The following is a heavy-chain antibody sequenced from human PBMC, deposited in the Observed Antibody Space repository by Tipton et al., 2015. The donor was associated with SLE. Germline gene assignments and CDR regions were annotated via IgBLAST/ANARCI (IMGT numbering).Heavy chain of an antibody. J-gene: IGHJ3*02. V-gene: IGHV4-4*07. D-gene: IGHD1-26*01. CDR2: IYSSGSP. Sequence: TLSLTCTVSGGSISGFYWSWIRQPDGKGLEWIGRIYSSGSPNSNPSLKSRVTMSVDTSKNQFSLKLSSVTAADTAVYFCARPIVGVAAFHIWGPGTMVTVSS. CDR3: ARPIVGVAAFHI. CDR1: GGSISGFY.